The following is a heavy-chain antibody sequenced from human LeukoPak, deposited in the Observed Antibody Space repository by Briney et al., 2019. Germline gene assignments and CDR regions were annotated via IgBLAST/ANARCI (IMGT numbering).Heavy chain of an antibody. V-gene: IGHV4-34*01. J-gene: IGHJ4*02. D-gene: IGHD6-13*01. CDR1: GGSFSGYY. Sequence: SETLSLTCAVYGGSFSGYYWSWIRQPPGKGLEWIGEINHSGSTNYKPSRKSRVTISVDTSKNQFSLKLSSVTAADTAVYYCARAGNGYSSSWYVSHFDYWGQGTLVTVSS. CDR3: ARAGNGYSSSWYVSHFDY. CDR2: INHSGST.